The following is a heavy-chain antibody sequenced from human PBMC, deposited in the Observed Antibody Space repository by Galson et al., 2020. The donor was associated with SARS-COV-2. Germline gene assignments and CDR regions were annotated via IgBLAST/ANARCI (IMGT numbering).Heavy chain of an antibody. CDR2: IYPGDSDT. V-gene: IGHV5-51*01. D-gene: IGHD1-20*01. CDR1: GYSFTSYC. J-gene: IGHJ3*01. Sequence: KIGESLKISCKGSGYSFTSYCIRWVRQMPGKSLEWMGNIYPGDSDTRYSPPFPGQVTIPADKSISTAYLQWSSLKASDTAMYYCASPEPITGTSGAFDGWGQGTIVILSS. CDR3: ASPEPITGTSGAFDG.